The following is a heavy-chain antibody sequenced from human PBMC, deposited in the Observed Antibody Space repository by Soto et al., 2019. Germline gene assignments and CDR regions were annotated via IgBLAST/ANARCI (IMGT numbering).Heavy chain of an antibody. CDR1: GCTFSVYA. D-gene: IGHD2-21*02. V-gene: IGHV3-23*01. Sequence: EVQLLESGGGFVQPGGSLRLSCAATGCTFSVYAMTWVRQAPGKGLEWVPAVTANGGSTYSADSVKGRFTISRDNSKNTLFLQMNSLRAEDTAVYYCASLGVGDWANYYYYYGMDVWGQGTTVTVSS. J-gene: IGHJ6*02. CDR2: VTANGGST. CDR3: ASLGVGDWANYYYYYGMDV.